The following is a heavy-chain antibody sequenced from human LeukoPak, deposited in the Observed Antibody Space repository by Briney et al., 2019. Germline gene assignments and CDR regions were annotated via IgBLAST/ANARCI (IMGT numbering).Heavy chain of an antibody. CDR3: AKDLNGSFDY. V-gene: IGHV3-23*01. CDR1: GFTFSIYA. CDR2: ISGSGDST. Sequence: GGSLRLSCAASGFTFSIYAMSWVRQDPGKGLEWVSTISGSGDSTHYADSVKGRFTISRDNSKNTLYLQMNSLRAEDTAVYYCAKDLNGSFDYWGQGALVTVSS. J-gene: IGHJ4*02. D-gene: IGHD2-8*01.